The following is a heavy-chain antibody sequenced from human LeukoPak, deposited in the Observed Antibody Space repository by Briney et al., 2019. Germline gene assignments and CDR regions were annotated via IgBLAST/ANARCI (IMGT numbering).Heavy chain of an antibody. J-gene: IGHJ4*02. CDR2: IRYDGSNK. CDR1: GFTFSSYG. D-gene: IGHD3-22*01. CDR3: AKVRHITMIVVVINNY. V-gene: IGHV3-30*02. Sequence: GGSLRLSCAASGFTFSSYGMHWVRQAPGKGLAGVAFIRYDGSNKYYEDNVKGRFTISRDNSKNTLYLQMNSLRVEDTAVYYCAKVRHITMIVVVINNYWGQGTLVTVSS.